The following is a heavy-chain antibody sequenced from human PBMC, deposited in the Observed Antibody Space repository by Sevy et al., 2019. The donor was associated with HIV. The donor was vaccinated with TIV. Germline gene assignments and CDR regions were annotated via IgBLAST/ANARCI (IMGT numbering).Heavy chain of an antibody. V-gene: IGHV1-18*01. CDR1: GYTFASYG. CDR2: ISAHNGNT. CDR3: ARLTYSTDGNWFDP. D-gene: IGHD4-4*01. Sequence: ASVKVSCKASGYTFASYGISWVRQAPGQGLEWMGWISAHNGNTNYAQKLQGRVTMTTDTSTSTAYMELRSLRSDDTAVYYCARLTYSTDGNWFDPWGQGTLVTVSS. J-gene: IGHJ5*02.